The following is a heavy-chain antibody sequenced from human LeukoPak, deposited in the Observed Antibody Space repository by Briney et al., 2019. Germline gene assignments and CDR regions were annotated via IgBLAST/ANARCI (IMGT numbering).Heavy chain of an antibody. V-gene: IGHV3-7*01. CDR1: GFTFSTYW. D-gene: IGHD1-1*01. CDR3: ARGGTWDLDY. J-gene: IGHJ4*02. Sequence: GGSLRLSCAASGFTFSTYWMTWVRRAPGEGLECVANIKPDGSEKYYVDSVEGRFTISRDNAKNSLYLQMNSLRAEDTALYYCARGGTWDLDYWGQGTLVTVSS. CDR2: IKPDGSEK.